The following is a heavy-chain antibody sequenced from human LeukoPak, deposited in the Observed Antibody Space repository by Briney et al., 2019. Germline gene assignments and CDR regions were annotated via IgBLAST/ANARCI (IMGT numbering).Heavy chain of an antibody. V-gene: IGHV4-34*01. CDR2: INHSGST. CDR3: GRALPRRGGTFLYA. Sequence: KPSETLSLTCAVYGGSFSGYYWSWIRQPPGKGLEGIGEINHSGSTNYNPSLKRRVTISVDTSKNQFSLKLSSGTAAGTGVYYWGRALPRRGGTFLYARGQGTLVPVSS. CDR1: GGSFSGYY. D-gene: IGHD2-15*01. J-gene: IGHJ1*01.